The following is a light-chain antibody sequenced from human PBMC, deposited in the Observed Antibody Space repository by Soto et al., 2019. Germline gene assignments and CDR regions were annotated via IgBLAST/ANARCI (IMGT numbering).Light chain of an antibody. CDR3: QTWGTGIHVV. CDR1: SGHSSYA. J-gene: IGLJ2*01. CDR2: VNSDGSH. V-gene: IGLV4-69*02. Sequence: QSVLTQSPSASASLGASVKLTCTLSSGHSSYAIAWHQQQPEKGPQYLMKVNSDGSHSKGDGIPDRFSGSTSGAERHLTISSLQSEDEADYYCQTWGTGIHVVFGGGTKLTVL.